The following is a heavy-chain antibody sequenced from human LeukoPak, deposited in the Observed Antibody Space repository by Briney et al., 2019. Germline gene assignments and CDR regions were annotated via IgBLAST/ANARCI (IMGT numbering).Heavy chain of an antibody. CDR1: GASISSSDDY. Sequence: PSETLSLACTVSGASISSSDDYWGWIRQAPGKGLEWIGSIFYGGSAHYNPSLNSRATIFVGTSKNQFSLKLSSVTAADAGMYYCARQFATASADTRGYFDFWGQGTVVTVSS. V-gene: IGHV4-39*01. D-gene: IGHD2-2*01. CDR2: IFYGGSA. CDR3: ARQFATASADTRGYFDF. J-gene: IGHJ4*02.